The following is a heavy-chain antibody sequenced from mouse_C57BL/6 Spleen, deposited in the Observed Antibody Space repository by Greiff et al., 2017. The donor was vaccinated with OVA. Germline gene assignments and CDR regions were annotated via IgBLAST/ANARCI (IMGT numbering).Heavy chain of an antibody. CDR2: INPSTGGT. Sequence: VQLKQSGPELVKPGASVKISCKASGYSFTGYYMNWVKQSPEKSLEWIGEINPSTGGTTYNQKFKAKATLTVDKSSSTAYMQLKSLTSEDSAVYYCARGNDYGTMDYWGQGTSVTVSS. J-gene: IGHJ4*01. V-gene: IGHV1-42*01. CDR3: ARGNDYGTMDY. CDR1: GYSFTGYY. D-gene: IGHD2-4*01.